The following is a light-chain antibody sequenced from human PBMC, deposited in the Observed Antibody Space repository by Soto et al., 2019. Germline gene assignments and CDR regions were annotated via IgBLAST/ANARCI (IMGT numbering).Light chain of an antibody. V-gene: IGLV2-8*01. Sequence: QSVLTQPPSASGSPGQSVTISCTGTSGDVGYYDYVSWYQQHPGKVPGLMIYEVNKRPSGVPDRFSGSKSGNTASLTVSGLQPEDEADYYCSSLAGTFYVFGTGTKVTVL. J-gene: IGLJ1*01. CDR2: EVN. CDR3: SSLAGTFYV. CDR1: SGDVGYYDY.